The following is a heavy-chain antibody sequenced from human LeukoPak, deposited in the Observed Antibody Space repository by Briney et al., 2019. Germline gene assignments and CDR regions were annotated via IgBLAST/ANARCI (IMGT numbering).Heavy chain of an antibody. Sequence: ASVKVSCKTSGYPFTGKYMHWVRQAPGQGLEWMGWINPNSGGTNYAQKFQGRVTMTRDTSISTAYMELSRLTADDTAIYYCARDGRGRVALDFWGQGTLVTVSS. CDR3: ARDGRGRVALDF. CDR2: INPNSGGT. J-gene: IGHJ4*02. V-gene: IGHV1-2*02. CDR1: GYPFTGKY. D-gene: IGHD3-16*01.